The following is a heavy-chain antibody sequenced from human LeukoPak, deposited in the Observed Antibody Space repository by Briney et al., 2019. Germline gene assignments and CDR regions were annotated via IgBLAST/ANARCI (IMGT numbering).Heavy chain of an antibody. CDR2: ISAYNGNT. Sequence: GALVKVSCKASGYTFTSYGVSWVRQAPGQGREWMGWISAYNGNTNYAQKLQGRVTMTTDTSTSTDYMELRSLRSDDTAVYYCARDFRSYMDVWGKGTTVTVSS. V-gene: IGHV1-18*01. CDR1: GYTFTSYG. J-gene: IGHJ6*03. CDR3: ARDFRSYMDV.